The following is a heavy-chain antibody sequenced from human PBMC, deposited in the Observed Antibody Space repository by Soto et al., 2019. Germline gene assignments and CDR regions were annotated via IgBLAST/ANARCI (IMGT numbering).Heavy chain of an antibody. CDR1: GGSISSYY. CDR2: IFYSGNT. CDR3: ARDRSYSTSRYDAFDI. D-gene: IGHD6-6*01. J-gene: IGHJ3*02. V-gene: IGHV4-59*01. Sequence: QVQLQESGPGLVKPSETLSLTCTVSGGSISSYYWSWIRQPPGRGLEWIGYIFYSGNTDYNPSLKSRVTISLDTSKYQFSLRLSSVTAADTAVYYCARDRSYSTSRYDAFDIWGQGTMVTVSS.